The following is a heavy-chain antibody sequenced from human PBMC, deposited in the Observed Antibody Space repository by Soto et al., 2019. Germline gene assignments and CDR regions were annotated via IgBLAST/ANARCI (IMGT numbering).Heavy chain of an antibody. J-gene: IGHJ6*02. CDR2: INHSGST. CDR3: ARGRRYYYDSSGYYVPFYYYYGMDV. CDR1: RGSFSGYY. V-gene: IGHV4-34*01. D-gene: IGHD3-22*01. Sequence: SETLSLPCAVYRGSFSGYYWSWIRQPPGKGLEWIGEINHSGSTNYNPSLKSRVTISVDTSKNQFSLKLSSVTAADTAVYYCARGRRYYYDSSGYYVPFYYYYGMDVWGQGTTVTVSS.